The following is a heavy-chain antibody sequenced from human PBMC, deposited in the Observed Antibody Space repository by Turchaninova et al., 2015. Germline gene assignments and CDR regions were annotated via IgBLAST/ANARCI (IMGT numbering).Heavy chain of an antibody. CDR3: ARDWNGSGRGMDV. V-gene: IGHV3-7*01. Sequence: EVQLVESVGGLVQPGGSLRLSCAASGGTFSSYWMSWVRLASGKGLEGVADKKEDGSDKLYVVSVKGRFTISRDNAKNSLYLQMDSLGVEDTAVYYCARDWNGSGRGMDVWGKGTTVTVSS. D-gene: IGHD3-10*01. CDR2: KKEDGSDK. CDR1: GGTFSSYW. J-gene: IGHJ6*04.